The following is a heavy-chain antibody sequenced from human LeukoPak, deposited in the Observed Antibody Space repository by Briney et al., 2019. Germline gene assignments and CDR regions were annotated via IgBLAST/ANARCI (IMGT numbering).Heavy chain of an antibody. CDR1: GYAFTNYA. J-gene: IGHJ4*02. D-gene: IGHD5-18*01. CDR3: TREIDPRYSYGYGDY. Sequence: GASVKVSCKASGYAFTNYAIIWVRQAPGQGLEWLGWMNTNTGNPTYAQGFTGRFVFSLDTSVGTAYLQISSLKPEDTAVYYCTREIDPRYSYGYGDYWGQGTLVTVSS. V-gene: IGHV7-4-1*02. CDR2: MNTNTGNP.